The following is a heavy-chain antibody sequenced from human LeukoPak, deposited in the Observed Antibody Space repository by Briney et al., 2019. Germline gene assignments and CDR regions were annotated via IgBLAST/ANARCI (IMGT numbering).Heavy chain of an antibody. V-gene: IGHV3-23*01. CDR1: GFTFSTYA. D-gene: IGHD3-22*01. CDR2: ISGGGGST. CDR3: AKEYYYDSSGSYRSGDAFDI. Sequence: GGSLRLSCAASGFTFSTYAMSWVRQAPGKGQEWVSTISGGGGSTYYADSAKGRFTISRDNSKNTLYLQMNSLRAEDTAIYYCAKEYYYDSSGSYRSGDAFDIWGQGTMVTVSS. J-gene: IGHJ3*02.